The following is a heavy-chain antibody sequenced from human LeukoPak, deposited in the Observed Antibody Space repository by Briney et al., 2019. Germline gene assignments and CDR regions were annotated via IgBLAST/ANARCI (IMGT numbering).Heavy chain of an antibody. Sequence: ASVKVSCKASGYTFTSYGISWVRQAPGQELEWMGWISAYNGNTNYAQKLQGRVTMTTDTSTSTAYMELRSLRSDDTAVYYCARDLPSYDILTGYYFDYWGQGTLATVSS. J-gene: IGHJ4*02. CDR3: ARDLPSYDILTGYYFDY. CDR1: GYTFTSYG. CDR2: ISAYNGNT. V-gene: IGHV1-18*01. D-gene: IGHD3-9*01.